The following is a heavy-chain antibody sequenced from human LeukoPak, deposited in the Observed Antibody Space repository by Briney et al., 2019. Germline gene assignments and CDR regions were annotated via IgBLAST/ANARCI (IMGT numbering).Heavy chain of an antibody. CDR1: GFTFSSYG. CDR2: IRYDGSNK. V-gene: IGHV3-30*02. Sequence: GGSLRLSCAASGFTFSSYGMHWVRQAPGKGLEWVTFIRYDGSNKFYTNSVKGRFTISRDNSKHTLYLQMASLTAEDMAVYYCARRFASSHFFSDYWGQGALVTVSS. CDR3: ARRFASSHFFSDY. D-gene: IGHD2-2*01. J-gene: IGHJ4*02.